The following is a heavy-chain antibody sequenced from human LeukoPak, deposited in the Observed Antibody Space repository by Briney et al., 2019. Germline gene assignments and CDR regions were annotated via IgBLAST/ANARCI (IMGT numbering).Heavy chain of an antibody. CDR2: LLHTGST. V-gene: IGHV4-38-2*02. Sequence: SETLSLTCTVSGDSISSGYHWGWVRQPPKKGLEWIGSLLHTGSTVYNPSLKSRVTISVDTSKNQFSLKLTSVTAADTAVYYCAREGSTSGTNWFDPWGQGTLVTVSS. CDR1: GDSISSGYH. CDR3: AREGSTSGTNWFDP. D-gene: IGHD3-10*01. J-gene: IGHJ5*02.